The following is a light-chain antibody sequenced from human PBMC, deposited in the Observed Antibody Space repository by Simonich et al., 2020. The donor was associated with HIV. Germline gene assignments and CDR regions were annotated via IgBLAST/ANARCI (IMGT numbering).Light chain of an antibody. CDR2: GAF. V-gene: IGKV3-15*01. CDR1: QSVSSN. CDR3: QQYNNWPHYT. Sequence: EIVMTQSPATLSVSTGERATLSCRASQSVSSNLAWYKQKPGQAPRLLIYGAFTRATGVPARFSGSGSGTEFTLTISSMQSEDFAVYYCQQYNNWPHYTFGQGTKLEIK. J-gene: IGKJ2*01.